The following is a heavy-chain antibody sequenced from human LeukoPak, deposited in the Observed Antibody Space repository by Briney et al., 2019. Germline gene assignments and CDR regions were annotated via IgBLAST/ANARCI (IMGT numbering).Heavy chain of an antibody. Sequence: GGSLRLSCAASGFTFSSYGMHWVRQAPGKGLEWVAFIRYDGSNKYYADSVKGRFTISRDNSKNTLYLQMNSLRAEDTAVYYCAKDLRRIVGATKGMDVWGKGTTVTVSS. J-gene: IGHJ6*03. D-gene: IGHD1-26*01. V-gene: IGHV3-30*02. CDR1: GFTFSSYG. CDR2: IRYDGSNK. CDR3: AKDLRRIVGATKGMDV.